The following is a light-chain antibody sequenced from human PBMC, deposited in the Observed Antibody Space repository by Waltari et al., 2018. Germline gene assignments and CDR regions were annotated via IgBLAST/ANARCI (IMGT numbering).Light chain of an antibody. V-gene: IGKV1-33*01. CDR2: DAS. CDR3: QQYDNLPIT. Sequence: EIQMTKPPSSLSASVGDRVTITCQASQDISNYLNWYQQKPGKAPKLLIYDASNLETGVPSMFSGSGSGTDFTFTISSLQPEDIATYYCQQYDNLPITFGQGTRLEIK. J-gene: IGKJ5*01. CDR1: QDISNY.